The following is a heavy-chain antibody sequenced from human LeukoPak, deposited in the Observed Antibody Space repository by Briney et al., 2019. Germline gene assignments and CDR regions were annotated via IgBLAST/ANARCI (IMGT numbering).Heavy chain of an antibody. V-gene: IGHV3-30*18. D-gene: IGHD2-15*01. CDR1: GFIFSRYG. J-gene: IGHJ5*02. CDR3: AKYCICARSYQRLYH. CDR2: ISYDGSIK. Sequence: GGSLGLPCEASGFIFSRYGMHWVRQAPGKGLEWVGVISYDGSIKYYAESVKGRVTISRDNSKNTLYMEMNSLRAEDTAVYYCAKYCICARSYQRLYHWAQENLVTVSS.